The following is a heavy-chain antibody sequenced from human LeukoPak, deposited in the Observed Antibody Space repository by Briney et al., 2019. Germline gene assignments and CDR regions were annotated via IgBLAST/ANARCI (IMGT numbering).Heavy chain of an antibody. CDR2: IHHSGST. J-gene: IGHJ5*02. D-gene: IGHD2-2*01. V-gene: IGHV4-4*02. Sequence: SRTLSPTRAVSGGSVSRSNWWNWVRQPPGKGLEWIGEIHHSGSTNYNPSLKSRVTMSVDKSKNQFSLKLSSVTAADTAVYYCARTEAFCSDTSCSNWFDPWGQGTLVTVSS. CDR3: ARTEAFCSDTSCSNWFDP. CDR1: GGSVSRSNW.